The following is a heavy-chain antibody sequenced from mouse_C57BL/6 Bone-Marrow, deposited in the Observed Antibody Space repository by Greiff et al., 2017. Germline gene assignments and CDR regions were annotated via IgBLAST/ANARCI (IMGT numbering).Heavy chain of an antibody. CDR2: ISSGSSTI. CDR1: GFTFSDYG. V-gene: IGHV5-17*01. Sequence: EVKVVESGGGLVKPGGSLKLSCAASGFTFSDYGMHWVRQAPEKGLEWVAYISSGSSTIYYADTGKGRFTISRDNAKNTLFLQMTSLRSEDTAMYYCARIDYWGQGTTLTVSS. CDR3: ARIDY. J-gene: IGHJ2*01.